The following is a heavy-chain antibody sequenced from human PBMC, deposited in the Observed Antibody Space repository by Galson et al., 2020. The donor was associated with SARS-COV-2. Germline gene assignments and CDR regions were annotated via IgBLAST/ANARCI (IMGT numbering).Heavy chain of an antibody. D-gene: IGHD3-16*01. CDR1: GNSFTNYW. J-gene: IGHJ4*02. CDR3: ARHGMADTLGVAY. CDR2: IYPGDSET. V-gene: IGHV5-51*01. Sequence: GEYLKIPCERSGNSFTNYWIGRLCQMPGKGLERMGIIYPGDSETRNSPSFQGQVNISADTSISTAYLQWSSLKALDTAMYYCARHGMADTLGVAYWGQGTQVTVSS.